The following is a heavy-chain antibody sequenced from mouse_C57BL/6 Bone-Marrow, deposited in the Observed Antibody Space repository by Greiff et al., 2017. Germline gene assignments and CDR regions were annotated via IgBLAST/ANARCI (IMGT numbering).Heavy chain of an antibody. J-gene: IGHJ3*01. CDR2: ISSGSSTI. D-gene: IGHD1-1*01. V-gene: IGHV5-17*01. Sequence: EVKLMESGGGLVKPGGSLKLSCAASGFTFSDYGMPWVRQSPEKGLEWVAYISSGSSTIYYADTVKGRFTISRDNDKNTLFLQMTSLRSEDTAMYYCARPGVLRSPWFAYWGQGTLVTVSA. CDR1: GFTFSDYG. CDR3: ARPGVLRSPWFAY.